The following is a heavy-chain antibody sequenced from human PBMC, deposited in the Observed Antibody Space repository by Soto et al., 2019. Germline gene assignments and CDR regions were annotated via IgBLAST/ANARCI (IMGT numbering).Heavy chain of an antibody. Sequence: EVQLVESGGGLVQPGGSLRLSCAASGFTCSSYWISWVRQAPGKGLEWVANIKQDGSEKYYVDSVKGRFTISRDNAKNSLYLQMNSLRAEDTDVYYCARDRWGFGYWGQGTLVTVSS. CDR2: IKQDGSEK. J-gene: IGHJ4*02. V-gene: IGHV3-7*01. D-gene: IGHD3-16*01. CDR1: GFTCSSYW. CDR3: ARDRWGFGY.